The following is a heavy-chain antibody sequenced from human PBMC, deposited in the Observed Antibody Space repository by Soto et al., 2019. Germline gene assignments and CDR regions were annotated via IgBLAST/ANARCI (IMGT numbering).Heavy chain of an antibody. J-gene: IGHJ6*02. CDR1: GFTFGSYG. D-gene: IGHD3-10*01. V-gene: IGHV3-33*01. CDR3: ARDYVSAMDV. Sequence: QVQLVESGGGVVQPGRSLRLSCAASGFTFGSYGMHWVRQAPGKGPEWVAIIWYDGSNKYYADSVKGRFTLSRDNSRDTVDLQMNSLRAEDTVVYYCARDYVSAMDVWGQGTTVTVSS. CDR2: IWYDGSNK.